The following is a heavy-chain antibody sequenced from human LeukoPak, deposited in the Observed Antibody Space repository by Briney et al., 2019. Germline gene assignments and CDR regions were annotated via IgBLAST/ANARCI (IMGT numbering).Heavy chain of an antibody. V-gene: IGHV1-2*02. CDR1: GYTFTGYY. D-gene: IGHD1-26*01. CDR2: INPNSGGT. CDR3: ARGSIVGATFDYFDY. Sequence: ASVKVSCKASGYTFTGYYIHWVRQAPGQGLEWMGWINPNSGGTNYAQKFQGRVTMTRDTCISTAYMDLSRLRSDDTTVYYCARGSIVGATFDYFDYWGQGTLVTVSS. J-gene: IGHJ4*02.